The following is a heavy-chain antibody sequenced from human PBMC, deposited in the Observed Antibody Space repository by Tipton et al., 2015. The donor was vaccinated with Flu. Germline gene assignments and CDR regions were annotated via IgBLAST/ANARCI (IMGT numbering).Heavy chain of an antibody. CDR3: ARALRGPVGATLGY. J-gene: IGHJ4*02. V-gene: IGHV4-39*07. CDR1: GGSISSSTYY. Sequence: TLSLTCTVSGGSISSSTYYWGWIRQPPGKGLEWIGGIYYSGSSYYNPSLKSRATISLDTSKNQFSLNLSSVTAADTAVYYCARALRGPVGATLGYWGQGTLVTVPS. D-gene: IGHD1-26*01. CDR2: IYYSGSS.